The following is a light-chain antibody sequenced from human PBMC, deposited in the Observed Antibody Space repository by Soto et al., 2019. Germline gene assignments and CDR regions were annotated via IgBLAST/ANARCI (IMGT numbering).Light chain of an antibody. CDR2: DAS. V-gene: IGKV1-5*01. CDR1: QSISSW. Sequence: DIQMTQSPSTLSASVGDRVTITCRARQSISSWLAWYQQKPGKAPKVLIFDASSLESGVPSRFSGSGSATEFTLTISSLQPDDFATYYCQQYSTYPWTFGQGTKVDIK. J-gene: IGKJ1*01. CDR3: QQYSTYPWT.